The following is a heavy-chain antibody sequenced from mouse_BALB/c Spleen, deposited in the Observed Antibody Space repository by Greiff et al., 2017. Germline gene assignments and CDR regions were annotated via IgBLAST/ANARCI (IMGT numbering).Heavy chain of an antibody. CDR3: ARSLYDYDGGFWFAY. Sequence: VQLQQSGAELAKPGASVKMSCKASGYTFTSYWMHWVKQRPGQGLEWIGYINPSTGYTEYSQKFKDKATLTADKSSSTAYMQLSSLTSEDSAVYYCARSLYDYDGGFWFAYWGQGTLVTVSA. D-gene: IGHD2-4*01. CDR1: GYTFTSYW. J-gene: IGHJ3*01. CDR2: INPSTGYT. V-gene: IGHV1-7*01.